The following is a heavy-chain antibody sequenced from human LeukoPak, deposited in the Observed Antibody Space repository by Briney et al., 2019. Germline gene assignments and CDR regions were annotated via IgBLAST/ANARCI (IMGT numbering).Heavy chain of an antibody. Sequence: GGSLRLSCTVSGFTVSSNSMSWVRQAPGKGLEWVANIKQDGSEKYYVDSVKGRFTISRDNAKNSLYLQMNSLRAEDTAVYYCARVGSIRYFDWLSWGQGTLVTVSS. CDR2: IKQDGSEK. V-gene: IGHV3-7*01. CDR3: ARVGSIRYFDWLS. CDR1: GFTVSSNS. D-gene: IGHD3-9*01. J-gene: IGHJ5*02.